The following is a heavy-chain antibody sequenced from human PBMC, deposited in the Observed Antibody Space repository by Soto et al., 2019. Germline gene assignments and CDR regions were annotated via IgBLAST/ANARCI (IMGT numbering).Heavy chain of an antibody. CDR1: GFTFSSYG. D-gene: IGHD3-3*01. CDR2: ISYDGSNK. Sequence: GGSLRLSCAASGFTFSSYGMHWVRQAPGKGLEWVAVISYDGSNKYYADSVKGRFTISRDNSKNTLYLQMNSLRAEDTAVYYCAKDVEGEGWYYDFWSGYFDYWGQGTLVTVSS. CDR3: AKDVEGEGWYYDFWSGYFDY. J-gene: IGHJ4*02. V-gene: IGHV3-30*18.